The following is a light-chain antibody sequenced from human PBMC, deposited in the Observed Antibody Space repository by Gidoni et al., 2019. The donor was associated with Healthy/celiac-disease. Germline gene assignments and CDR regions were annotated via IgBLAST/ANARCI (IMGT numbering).Light chain of an antibody. CDR1: ALPKQY. CDR2: KDS. J-gene: IGLJ2*01. Sequence: SYERTQPPSVSVSPGQTARITCPGDALPKQYAYWYQQKPGQAPVLVIYKDSERPSGIPERFSGSSSGTTVTLTISGVQAEDEADYYCQSADSSGTPYVVFGGGTKLTVL. V-gene: IGLV3-25*03. CDR3: QSADSSGTPYVV.